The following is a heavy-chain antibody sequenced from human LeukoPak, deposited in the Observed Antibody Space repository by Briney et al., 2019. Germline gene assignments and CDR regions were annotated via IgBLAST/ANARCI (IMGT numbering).Heavy chain of an antibody. J-gene: IGHJ3*02. CDR2: ISSHSSYI. Sequence: GGSLRLSCAASGFIFSDYSMNWVRQAPGKGLEWVSSISSHSSYIYYADSVKGRFTISRDNAKNPLFLQMNTLRAEDMAVYYCARESDNGGNHDAFDIWGQGTMVTVSS. CDR1: GFIFSDYS. V-gene: IGHV3-21*01. CDR3: ARESDNGGNHDAFDI. D-gene: IGHD2-8*01.